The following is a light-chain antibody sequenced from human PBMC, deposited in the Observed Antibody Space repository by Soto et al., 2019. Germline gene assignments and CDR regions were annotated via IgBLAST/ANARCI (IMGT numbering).Light chain of an antibody. CDR3: QQFFSLPLT. CDR2: WAS. V-gene: IGKV4-1*01. J-gene: IGKJ4*01. Sequence: DIVLTQSPDSLAVSLGERATINCKSSQILLYNSNNKNYLAWYQQKPGQPPMLLLYWASTRESGVPDRFSGSGSGTDFTLTISSLQAEDVAVYFCQQFFSLPLTFGGGTKVEIK. CDR1: QILLYNSNNKNY.